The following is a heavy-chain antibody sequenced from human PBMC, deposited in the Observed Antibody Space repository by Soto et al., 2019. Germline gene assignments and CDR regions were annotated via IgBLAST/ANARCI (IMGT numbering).Heavy chain of an antibody. J-gene: IGHJ4*02. D-gene: IGHD3-22*01. V-gene: IGHV4-61*08. CDR2: IYYSGST. CDR1: GASVDSGGYS. Sequence: SETLSLTCAVSGASVDSGGYSWSWIRQPPGKGLEWIGYIYYSGSTNYNPSLKSRVTMSVDTSKNQCSLKVSSVTAADTAVYYCARVERPDYYDGSGYYYAYWGQGTLVTVSS. CDR3: ARVERPDYYDGSGYYYAY.